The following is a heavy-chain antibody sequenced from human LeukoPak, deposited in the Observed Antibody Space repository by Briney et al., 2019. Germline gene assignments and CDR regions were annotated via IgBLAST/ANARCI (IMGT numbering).Heavy chain of an antibody. CDR2: INHSGST. CDR3: ARGRGWFYYYYYMDV. Sequence: SETLSLTCTVSGGSISSSSYYWSWIRQPPGKGLEWIGEINHSGSTNYNPSLKSRVTISVDTSKNQFSLKLSSVTAADTAVYYCARGRGWFYYYYYMDVWGKGTTVTVSS. D-gene: IGHD6-19*01. CDR1: GGSISSSSYY. V-gene: IGHV4-39*07. J-gene: IGHJ6*03.